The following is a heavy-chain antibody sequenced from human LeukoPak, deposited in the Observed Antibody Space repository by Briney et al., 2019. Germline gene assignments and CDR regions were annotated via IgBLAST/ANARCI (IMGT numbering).Heavy chain of an antibody. CDR3: ARVVKDYYDSSGYGAFDI. J-gene: IGHJ3*02. CDR2: IYYSGST. D-gene: IGHD3-22*01. CDR1: GGSISGSYY. Sequence: SETLSLTCTVSGGSISGSYYWGWIRPPPGKGLEWIGYIYYSGSTNYNPSLKSRVTISVDTSKNQFSLKLSSVTAADTAVYYCARVVKDYYDSSGYGAFDIWGQGTMVTVSS. V-gene: IGHV4-61*01.